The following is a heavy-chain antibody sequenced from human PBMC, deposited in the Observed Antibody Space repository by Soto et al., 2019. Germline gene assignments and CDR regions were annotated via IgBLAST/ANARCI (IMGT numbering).Heavy chain of an antibody. CDR2: IYWNDDK. J-gene: IGHJ4*02. V-gene: IGHV2-5*01. CDR1: GFSLTTDGVG. CDR3: TRIQYTRATDD. D-gene: IGHD2-2*02. Sequence: ESGPTLVNPTQTLTLTCSFSGFSLTTDGVGVGWVRQPPGQALEWLAIIYWNDDKHHSPSLKSRLTITKDTSKNQVVLTMTNMDPVHTAKYYCTRIQYTRATDDWGQGTLVTVSS.